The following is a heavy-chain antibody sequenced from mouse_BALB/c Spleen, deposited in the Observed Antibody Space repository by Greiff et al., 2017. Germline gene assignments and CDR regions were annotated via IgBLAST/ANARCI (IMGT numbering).Heavy chain of an antibody. J-gene: IGHJ2*01. CDR3: ARDSGYGYFDY. CDR2: IYPGDGDT. CDR1: GYAFSSSW. D-gene: IGHD1-2*01. Sequence: VQLQQSGPELVKPGASVKISCKASGYAFSSSWMNWVKQRPGQGLEWIGRIYPGDGDTNYNGKFKGKATLTADKSSSTAYMQLSSLTSVDSAVYFCARDSGYGYFDYWGQGTTLTVSS. V-gene: IGHV1-82*01.